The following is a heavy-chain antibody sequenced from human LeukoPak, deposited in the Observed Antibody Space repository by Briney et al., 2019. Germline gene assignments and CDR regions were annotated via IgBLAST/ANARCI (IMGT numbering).Heavy chain of an antibody. V-gene: IGHV4-30-2*01. Sequence: PSETLSLTCAVSGGSISSGGYSWSWIRQPPGKGLEWIGYIYHSGSTYYNPSLKSRATISVDRSKNQFSLKLSSVTAADTAVYYCARGPGSVVTATPFDYWGQGTLVTVSS. J-gene: IGHJ4*02. D-gene: IGHD2-21*02. CDR2: IYHSGST. CDR3: ARGPGSVVTATPFDY. CDR1: GGSISSGGYS.